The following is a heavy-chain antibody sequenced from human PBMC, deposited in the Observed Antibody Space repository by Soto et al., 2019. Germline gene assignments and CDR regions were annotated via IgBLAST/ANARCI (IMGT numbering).Heavy chain of an antibody. D-gene: IGHD3-22*01. CDR2: IYHSASA. CDR1: GDSITSGGYS. J-gene: IGHJ4*02. CDR3: ARVAVSDYDSSGYSDC. V-gene: IGHV4-30-2*01. Sequence: QLQESGSGLVKPSQILSLTGDVSGDSITSGGYSWGWIRQPPGRGLEWIGYIYHSASALYNPSLKSPVTIVGDTSKNEFSLKVNYVTAADTDVYYCARVAVSDYDSSGYSDCWGQGILVTVSS.